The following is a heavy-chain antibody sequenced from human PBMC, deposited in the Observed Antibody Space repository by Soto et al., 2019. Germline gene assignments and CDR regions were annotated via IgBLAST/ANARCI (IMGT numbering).Heavy chain of an antibody. CDR1: GFTFSSYG. CDR3: AKGSDSNWNYFWGGYYYGMDV. D-gene: IGHD1-7*01. Sequence: GGSLRLSCAASGFTFSSYGMHWVRQAPGKGLEWVAVISYDGSNKYYADSVKGRFTISRDNSKNTLYLQMNSLRAEDTAVYYCAKGSDSNWNYFWGGYYYGMDVWGQGTTVTVSS. CDR2: ISYDGSNK. V-gene: IGHV3-30*18. J-gene: IGHJ6*02.